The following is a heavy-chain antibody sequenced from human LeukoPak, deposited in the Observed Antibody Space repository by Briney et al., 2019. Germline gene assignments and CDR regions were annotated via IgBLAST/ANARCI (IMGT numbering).Heavy chain of an antibody. V-gene: IGHV4-4*02. J-gene: IGHJ4*02. D-gene: IGHD1-26*01. CDR2: VYHSGST. CDR1: GGSISSSNW. CDR3: ARGLYSGSYYFDY. Sequence: SETLSLTCAVSGGSISSSNWWSWVRQPPGKGLEWIGEVYHSGSTNYNPSLKSRVTISIDKSKNQFSLNLSSVTAADTAVYYCARGLYSGSYYFDYWGQGTLVTVSS.